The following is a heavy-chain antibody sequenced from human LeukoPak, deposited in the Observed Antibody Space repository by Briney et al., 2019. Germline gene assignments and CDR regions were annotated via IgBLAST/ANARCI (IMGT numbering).Heavy chain of an antibody. CDR2: IYYSGST. Sequence: SETLSLTCTVSGGSISSSSYYWGWIRQPPGKGLEWIGSIYYSGSTYYNPSLKSRVTISVDTSKNQFSLKLSSVTAAGTAVYYCARDHSSGWYGNWFDPWGQGTLVTVSS. D-gene: IGHD6-19*01. CDR1: GGSISSSSYY. J-gene: IGHJ5*02. CDR3: ARDHSSGWYGNWFDP. V-gene: IGHV4-39*07.